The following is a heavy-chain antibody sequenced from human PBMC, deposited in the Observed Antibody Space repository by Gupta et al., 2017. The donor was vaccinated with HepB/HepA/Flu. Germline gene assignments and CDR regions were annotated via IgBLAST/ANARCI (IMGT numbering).Heavy chain of an antibody. D-gene: IGHD2-2*02. CDR3: AKDPSVVVPAAIRDGGSDI. Sequence: EVQLLESGGGSVQPGGSLRLSCAASGFTFGRFGMGWVRQAPGKGLEWVSVISGSGGTTYYEDSVKGRFTISRDNSKNTLYLQMNSLRVGDTAVYYCAKDPSVVVPAAIRDGGSDIWGQGKMVTVSS. CDR2: ISGSGGTT. CDR1: GFTFGRFG. J-gene: IGHJ3*02. V-gene: IGHV3-23*01.